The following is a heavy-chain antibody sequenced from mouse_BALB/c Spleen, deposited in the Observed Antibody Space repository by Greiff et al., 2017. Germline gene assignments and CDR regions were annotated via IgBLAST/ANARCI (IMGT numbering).Heavy chain of an antibody. CDR3: AIEVVYYYAMDY. Sequence: EVKVVESGGGLVKPGGSLKLSCAASGFTFSSFGMHWVRQAPEKGLEWVAYISSGSSTIYYADTVKGRFTISRDNPKNTLFLQMTSLRSEDTAMYYCAIEVVYYYAMDYWGQGTSVTVSS. CDR1: GFTFSSFG. CDR2: ISSGSSTI. J-gene: IGHJ4*01. V-gene: IGHV5-17*02. D-gene: IGHD1-1*01.